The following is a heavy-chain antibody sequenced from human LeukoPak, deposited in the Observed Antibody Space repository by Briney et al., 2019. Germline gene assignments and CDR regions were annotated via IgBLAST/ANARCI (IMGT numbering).Heavy chain of an antibody. J-gene: IGHJ4*02. D-gene: IGHD6-19*01. Sequence: GGSLRLSCAASGLTFAKTSMTWVRQAPGKGLEWVSTISPSGRSTYYADSVKGRFTISRDNSKNALYLQMITLRAGDTAVYYCSAQPEEVAGGMNSWGQGALVTVSS. V-gene: IGHV3-23*01. CDR1: GLTFAKTS. CDR3: SAQPEEVAGGMNS. CDR2: ISPSGRST.